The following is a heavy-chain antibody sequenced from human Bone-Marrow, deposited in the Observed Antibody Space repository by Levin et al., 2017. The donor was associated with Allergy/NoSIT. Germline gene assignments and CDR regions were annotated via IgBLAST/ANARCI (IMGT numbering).Heavy chain of an antibody. D-gene: IGHD6-19*01. J-gene: IGHJ3*02. Sequence: GGSLRLSCKASGGTFSSYAISWVRQAPGQGLEWMGGIIPIFGTANYAQKFQGRVTITADKSTSTAYMELSSLRSEDTAVYYCASFLDRETHPLAGAFDSWGQGTMVTVSS. V-gene: IGHV1-69*06. CDR1: GGTFSSYA. CDR3: ASFLDRETHPLAGAFDS. CDR2: IIPIFGTA.